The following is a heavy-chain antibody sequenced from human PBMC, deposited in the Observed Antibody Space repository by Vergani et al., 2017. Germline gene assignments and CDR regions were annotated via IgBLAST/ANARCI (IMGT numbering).Heavy chain of an antibody. J-gene: IGHJ4*02. Sequence: EVQLVESGGGLVQPGGSLRLSCAASGFTLSDHVMYWVRQAPGKGLEWVSVISGSGGRAKYADSVKGRFTVSRDNSKKTLYLQLNRVRAEDTAVYYCARDVLPWDGHYFEYWGQGTLVTVSS. V-gene: IGHV3-23*04. CDR2: ISGSGGRA. D-gene: IGHD1-26*01. CDR1: GFTLSDHV. CDR3: ARDVLPWDGHYFEY.